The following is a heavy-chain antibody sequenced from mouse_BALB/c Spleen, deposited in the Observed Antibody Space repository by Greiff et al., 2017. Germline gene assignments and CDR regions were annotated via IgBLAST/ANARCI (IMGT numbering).Heavy chain of an antibody. CDR1: GFTFSSYG. J-gene: IGHJ4*01. D-gene: IGHD2-1*01. CDR2: IRSGGSYT. V-gene: IGHV5-6*02. Sequence: EVKLVESGGDLVKPGGSLKLSCAASGFTFSSYGMSWVRQTPDKRLEWVATIRSGGSYTYYPDSVKGRFTISRDNAKNTLYLQMSSLKSEDTAIYYCARHGNYALDYWGQGTSVTVSA. CDR3: ARHGNYALDY.